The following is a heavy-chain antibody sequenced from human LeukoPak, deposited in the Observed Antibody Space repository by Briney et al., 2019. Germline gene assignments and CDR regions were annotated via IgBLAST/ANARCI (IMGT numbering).Heavy chain of an antibody. D-gene: IGHD1-14*01. J-gene: IGHJ5*02. V-gene: IGHV3-23*01. Sequence: PGGSLRLSCAASGFTFSSYAMSWVRQAPGKGLEWVSAISGSGGSTYYADSVKGRFTISRDDAKNSLYLQMNSLRAEDTAVYYCAREAENWFDPWGQGTLVTVSS. CDR2: ISGSGGST. CDR3: AREAENWFDP. CDR1: GFTFSSYA.